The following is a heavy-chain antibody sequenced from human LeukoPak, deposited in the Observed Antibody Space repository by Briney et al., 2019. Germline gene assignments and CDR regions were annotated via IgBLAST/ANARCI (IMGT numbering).Heavy chain of an antibody. CDR2: INSDGI. CDR1: GFTFSNYW. D-gene: IGHD1-26*01. CDR3: ARGEGAMDY. V-gene: IGHV3-74*01. J-gene: IGHJ4*02. Sequence: GGSLRLSCAASGFTFSNYWMHWVRQAPGKGLVWVSRINSDGIDNAKNTLNLQMNSLRAEDTAVYYCARGEGAMDYWGQGTLVTVSS.